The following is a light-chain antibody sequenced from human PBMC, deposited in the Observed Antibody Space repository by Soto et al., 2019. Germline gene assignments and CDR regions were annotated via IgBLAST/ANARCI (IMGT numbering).Light chain of an antibody. CDR3: HQYNNWPRT. CDR1: QSVSSN. CDR2: DAS. V-gene: IGKV3-15*01. Sequence: EIVMTQSPATLSVSPGERATLSCRASQSVSSNLAWYQQKPGQAPRLLIYDASTRATGIPARFSGSGSGTEFTVTISSLQSEDFAVYYCHQYNNWPRTFGQGTKVEIK. J-gene: IGKJ1*01.